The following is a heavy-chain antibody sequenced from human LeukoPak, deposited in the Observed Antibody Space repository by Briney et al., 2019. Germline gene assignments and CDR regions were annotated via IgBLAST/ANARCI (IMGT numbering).Heavy chain of an antibody. Sequence: SETLSLTCAVYGGSFSGYYWSWIRQPPGKGLEWIGEINHSGSTNYNPSLKSRVTISVDTSKNQFSLKLSSVTAADTAVYYCARDPPPGIAAAGDPNWFDPWGQGTLVTVSS. J-gene: IGHJ5*02. CDR1: GGSFSGYY. CDR2: INHSGST. V-gene: IGHV4-34*01. D-gene: IGHD6-13*01. CDR3: ARDPPPGIAAAGDPNWFDP.